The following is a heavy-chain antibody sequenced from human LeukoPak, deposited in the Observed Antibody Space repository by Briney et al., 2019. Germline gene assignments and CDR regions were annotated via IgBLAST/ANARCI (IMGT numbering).Heavy chain of an antibody. CDR1: GFTFSSYA. CDR3: ARDPIAAAAPGAFDI. V-gene: IGHV3-7*01. J-gene: IGHJ3*02. D-gene: IGHD6-13*01. Sequence: GGSLRLSCAASGFTFSSYAMHWVRQAPGKGLEWVANIKQDGSEKYYVDSVKGRFTISRDNAKNSLYLQMNSLRAEDTAVYYCARDPIAAAAPGAFDIWGQGTMVTVSS. CDR2: IKQDGSEK.